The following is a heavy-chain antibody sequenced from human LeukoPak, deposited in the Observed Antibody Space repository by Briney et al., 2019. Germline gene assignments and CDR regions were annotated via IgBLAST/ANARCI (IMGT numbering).Heavy chain of an antibody. Sequence: EASVKVSCKASGYTFTSYDINWVRQATGQGLEWMGWMNPNSGNTGYAQKFQGRVTMTRNTSISTAYMELSSLRSEDTAVYYCARGIYSSSWYWSTEQVIDPWGQGTLVTVPS. J-gene: IGHJ5*02. CDR3: ARGIYSSSWYWSTEQVIDP. CDR2: MNPNSGNT. V-gene: IGHV1-8*01. CDR1: GYTFTSYD. D-gene: IGHD6-13*01.